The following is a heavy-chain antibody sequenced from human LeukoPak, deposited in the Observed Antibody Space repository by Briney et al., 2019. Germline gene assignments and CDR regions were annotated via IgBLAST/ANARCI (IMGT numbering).Heavy chain of an antibody. CDR3: ARDSRSYDYVWGSYRYGQFDY. D-gene: IGHD3-16*02. Sequence: GGSLRLSCAASGFIFSSYAMHWVRQAPGKGLEWVAVISYDGSNKYYADSVKGRFTISRDNSNNTLYLQMNSLRAEDTAVYYCARDSRSYDYVWGSYRYGQFDYWGQGTLVTVSS. CDR2: ISYDGSNK. CDR1: GFIFSSYA. V-gene: IGHV3-30-3*01. J-gene: IGHJ4*02.